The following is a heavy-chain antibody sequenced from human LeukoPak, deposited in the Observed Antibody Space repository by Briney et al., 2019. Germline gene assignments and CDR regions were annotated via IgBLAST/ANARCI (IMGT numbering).Heavy chain of an antibody. CDR2: IYYSGST. CDR1: GGSISSGSYD. CDR3: ARERGRRAVAGTRGAWFDP. J-gene: IGHJ5*02. Sequence: SQTLSLTCTVSGGSISSGSYDWYWIRQPAGKGLEWIGSIYYSGSTYYNPSLKSRVTISVDTSKNQFSLKLSSLTAADTAVYYCARERGRRAVAGTRGAWFDPWGQGTLVTVSS. D-gene: IGHD6-19*01. V-gene: IGHV4-39*07.